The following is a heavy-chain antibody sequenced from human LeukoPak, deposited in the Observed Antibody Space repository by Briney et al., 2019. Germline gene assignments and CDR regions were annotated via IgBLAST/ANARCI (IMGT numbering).Heavy chain of an antibody. V-gene: IGHV3-23*01. CDR2: ISSNGGNT. D-gene: IGHD1-26*01. J-gene: IGHJ3*02. Sequence: SGGSLRLSCAASGFTFNNYAMSWVRQAPGKGLEWVTAISSNGGNTYYADSVKGRFTISRDNSKNTLYVQMNSLRAEDTAVYYCAKEKAGELRRAFDIWGQGTMVTVSS. CDR3: AKEKAGELRRAFDI. CDR1: GFTFNNYA.